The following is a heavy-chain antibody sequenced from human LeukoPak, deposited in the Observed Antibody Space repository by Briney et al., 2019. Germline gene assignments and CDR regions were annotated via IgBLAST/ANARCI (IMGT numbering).Heavy chain of an antibody. CDR2: TYYRSKWYN. Sequence: QTLSLTCAISGDSVSSNSAAWNWIRRSPSRGLEWLGRTYYRSKWYNDYAVSVKSRITINPDTSKNQFSLQLNSVTPEDTAVYYCARDLRYCSGGSCYGGDFDYWGQGTLVTVSS. D-gene: IGHD2-15*01. CDR1: GDSVSSNSAA. CDR3: ARDLRYCSGGSCYGGDFDY. J-gene: IGHJ4*02. V-gene: IGHV6-1*01.